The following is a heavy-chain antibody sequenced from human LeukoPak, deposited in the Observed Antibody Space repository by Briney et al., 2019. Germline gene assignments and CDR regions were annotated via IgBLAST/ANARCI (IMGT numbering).Heavy chain of an antibody. D-gene: IGHD3-22*01. J-gene: IGHJ3*02. CDR2: ISSSSSYI. Sequence: GGSLRLSCAASGFTFSSYSMNWVRQAPGKGLEWVSSISSSSSYIYYADSVKGRFTISRDNSKNTLYLQMNSLRAEDTAVYYCAKGPYYYDSSGYPSIWGQGTMVTVSS. CDR1: GFTFSSYS. V-gene: IGHV3-21*04. CDR3: AKGPYYYDSSGYPSI.